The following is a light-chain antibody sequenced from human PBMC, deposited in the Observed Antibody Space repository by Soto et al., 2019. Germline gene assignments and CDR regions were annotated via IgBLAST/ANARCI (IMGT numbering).Light chain of an antibody. J-gene: IGKJ5*01. Sequence: EIVLTQSPATLSLSPGERATLSCRASQSVSSYLAWYQQKPGQAPRLLIYDASNRATGIPARFSGSGSGTDFTFTISSLESEDFAVYYCQQRSNFITFGQGTRLEIK. CDR1: QSVSSY. CDR2: DAS. V-gene: IGKV3-11*01. CDR3: QQRSNFIT.